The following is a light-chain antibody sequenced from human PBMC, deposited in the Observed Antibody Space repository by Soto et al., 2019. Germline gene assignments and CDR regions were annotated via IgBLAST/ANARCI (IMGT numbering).Light chain of an antibody. V-gene: IGKV3-20*01. Sequence: EIVLTQSPGTLSLSPGERATLSCRASQSISSSSLAWYQKKPGQAPRLLICGAFTRATGIPDRFSGSGSGTDFTLGISSLEPEDFAVYYCHYGNSPPWTFGLGTKVEIK. CDR2: GAF. CDR3: HYGNSPPWT. CDR1: QSISSSS. J-gene: IGKJ1*01.